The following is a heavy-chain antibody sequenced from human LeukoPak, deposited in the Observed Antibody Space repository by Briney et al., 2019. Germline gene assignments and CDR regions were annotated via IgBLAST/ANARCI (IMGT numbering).Heavy chain of an antibody. Sequence: ASVKVSCKVSGYTLTELSMHWVRQAPGKGLEWMGGFDPEDGETIYAQKFQGRVTMTEDTSTDTAYMELSSLRSEDTAVYYRATMLSGSNPGELYFDYWGQGTLVTVSS. D-gene: IGHD1-26*01. V-gene: IGHV1-24*01. CDR2: FDPEDGET. CDR3: ATMLSGSNPGELYFDY. CDR1: GYTLTELS. J-gene: IGHJ4*02.